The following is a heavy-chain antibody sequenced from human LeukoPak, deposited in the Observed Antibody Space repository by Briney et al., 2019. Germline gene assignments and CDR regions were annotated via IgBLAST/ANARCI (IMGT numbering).Heavy chain of an antibody. CDR1: GFTFRAYA. D-gene: IGHD3-10*01. J-gene: IGHJ4*02. Sequence: GGSLRLSCAASGFTFRAYAMNWVRQAPGKGLEWVSTISSSGGSSYYADSVKGRFTISRDNSKNTLYLQMNSLRAEDTAVYYCAIKAKGDYWGQGTLVTVSS. CDR2: ISSSGGSS. CDR3: AIKAKGDY. V-gene: IGHV3-23*01.